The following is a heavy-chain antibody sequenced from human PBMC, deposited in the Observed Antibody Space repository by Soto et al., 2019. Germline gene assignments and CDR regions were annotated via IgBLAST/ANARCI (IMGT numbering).Heavy chain of an antibody. J-gene: IGHJ6*02. D-gene: IGHD6-6*01. V-gene: IGHV1-69*01. CDR2: IIPIFGTA. Sequence: QVQLVQSGAEVKKPGSSVKVSCKASGGTFSSYAISWVRQAPGQGLEWMGGIIPIFGTAIYAQKFQGRVTITADESTSTAYMELSSLRSEDTAVYYCAAEVYSSSPLAPISYGMDVWGQGTTVTVSS. CDR3: AAEVYSSSPLAPISYGMDV. CDR1: GGTFSSYA.